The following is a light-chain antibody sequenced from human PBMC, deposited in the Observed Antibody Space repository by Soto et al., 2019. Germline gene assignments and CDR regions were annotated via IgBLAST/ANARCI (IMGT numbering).Light chain of an antibody. V-gene: IGLV2-14*01. J-gene: IGLJ1*01. Sequence: LTQPASVSGSPGQSITISCTGTSSDVGGYNYVSWYQQHPGKAPKLMIYDVSNRPSGVSNRFSGSKSGNTASLTISGLQAEDEADYYCNSYTSSSTYVFGTGTKVTVL. CDR2: DVS. CDR1: SSDVGGYNY. CDR3: NSYTSSSTYV.